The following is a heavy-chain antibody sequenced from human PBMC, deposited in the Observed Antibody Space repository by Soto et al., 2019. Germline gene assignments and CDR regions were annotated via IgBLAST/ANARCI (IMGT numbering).Heavy chain of an antibody. CDR1: GFNFGDYA. D-gene: IGHD3-22*01. Sequence: PGGSLRLSCTASGFNFGDYAMSWVRQAPGKGLEWVGFIRSKSYGETTQYAASVKGRFTISRDDSKSIAYLQMNSLKTEDTAVYYCTRVYYDRTGYLTNFDYWGQGTLVTVSS. CDR3: TRVYYDRTGYLTNFDY. J-gene: IGHJ4*02. CDR2: IRSKSYGETT. V-gene: IGHV3-49*04.